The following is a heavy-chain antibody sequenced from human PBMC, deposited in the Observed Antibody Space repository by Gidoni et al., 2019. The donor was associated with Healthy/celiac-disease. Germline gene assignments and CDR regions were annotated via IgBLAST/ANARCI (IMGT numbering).Heavy chain of an antibody. CDR3: ARASYGDYGFAWYFDL. D-gene: IGHD4-17*01. J-gene: IGHJ2*01. V-gene: IGHV3-30*01. CDR2: ISYDGSNK. Sequence: QVQLVESGGGGVQHGGSLGRPVAASGFPFGSYARHWVRQAPGKGLEWVAVISYDGSNKYYADSVKGRFTISRDNSKNTLYLQMNSLRAEDTAVYYCARASYGDYGFAWYFDLWGRGTLVTVSS. CDR1: GFPFGSYA.